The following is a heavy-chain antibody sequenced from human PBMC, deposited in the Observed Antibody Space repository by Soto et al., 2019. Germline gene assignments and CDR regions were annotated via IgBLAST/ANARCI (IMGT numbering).Heavy chain of an antibody. Sequence: ASVKVSCKASGYTFSNFGLSWVRQAPGQGLEWMGWISGYNGNTNSAQKFQGRVTMTTDTSTSTAYMEVRSLTSDDTAVYYCARTPTIFGVVVGMDVWGQGTTVTVSS. CDR1: GYTFSNFG. D-gene: IGHD3-3*01. CDR2: ISGYNGNT. CDR3: ARTPTIFGVVVGMDV. J-gene: IGHJ6*02. V-gene: IGHV1-18*01.